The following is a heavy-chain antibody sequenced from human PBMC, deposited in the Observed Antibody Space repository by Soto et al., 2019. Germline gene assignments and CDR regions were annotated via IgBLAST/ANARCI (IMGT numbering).Heavy chain of an antibody. Sequence: LRLSCAASGFTFSSYGMHWVRQAPGKGLEWVAVILYDGINKYYGDSVKGRFTISRVNSKNTLYLQMNSLRAEDTAVYYCAKTRGAMIYAISVYGMDVWGQGTTVTVSS. V-gene: IGHV3-33*06. CDR2: ILYDGINK. D-gene: IGHD2-8*01. J-gene: IGHJ6*02. CDR3: AKTRGAMIYAISVYGMDV. CDR1: GFTFSSYG.